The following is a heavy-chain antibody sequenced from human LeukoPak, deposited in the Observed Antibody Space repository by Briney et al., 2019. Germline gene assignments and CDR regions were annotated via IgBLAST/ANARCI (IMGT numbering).Heavy chain of an antibody. V-gene: IGHV4-59*12. CDR2: IYYSGST. J-gene: IGHJ4*02. D-gene: IGHD3-22*01. Sequence: PSETLSLTYTVSGGSISSYYWSWIRQPPGKGLEWIGSIYYSGSTYYNPSLKSRVTISVDTSKNQFSLKLSSVTAEDTAVYYCARDRHYYYDSSGYYWDLDYWGQGTLVTVSS. CDR1: GGSISSYY. CDR3: ARDRHYYYDSSGYYWDLDY.